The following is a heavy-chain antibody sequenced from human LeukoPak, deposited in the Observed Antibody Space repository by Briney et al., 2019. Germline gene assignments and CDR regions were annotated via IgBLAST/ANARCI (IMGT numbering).Heavy chain of an antibody. Sequence: GGSLRLSCAGSGFTFSSYAMGWVRQAPGQGLDWVSVISDSGDYTSYADSVRGRFTISRDNSRNTLYLQMISLRPEDTAVYYCAKDTSIGKYCTNGVCSPFDYWGQGTLVTVSS. CDR2: ISDSGDYT. CDR3: AKDTSIGKYCTNGVCSPFDY. J-gene: IGHJ4*02. V-gene: IGHV3-23*01. CDR1: GFTFSSYA. D-gene: IGHD2-8*01.